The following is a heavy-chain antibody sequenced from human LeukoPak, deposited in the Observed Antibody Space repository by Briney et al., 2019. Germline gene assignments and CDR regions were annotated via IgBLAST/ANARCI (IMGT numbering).Heavy chain of an antibody. CDR1: GFTFSDYW. V-gene: IGHV3-74*01. D-gene: IGHD3-16*01. CDR3: ATSVITRFDN. J-gene: IGHJ4*02. Sequence: GGSLRLSCAASGFTFSDYWMHWVRQGPGKGLVWVSRINGDGSSTNYADSVKGRFTISRDSGTNTVYLQMSSLRAEDTAVYYCATSVITRFDNWGQGTLVTVSS. CDR2: INGDGSST.